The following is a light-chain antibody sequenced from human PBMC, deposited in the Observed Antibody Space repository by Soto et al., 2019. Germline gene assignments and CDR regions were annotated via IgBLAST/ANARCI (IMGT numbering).Light chain of an antibody. CDR2: DTS. V-gene: IGKV3-11*01. J-gene: IGKJ4*01. Sequence: IMMKQSPAALSVTPGGRATLSCRGMQSASSNLAWYQQKPGQAPRLLIYDTSNRATDIPARFSGSGSGTDFTLTISSLEPEDFAVYYCQQRSNWPFLTFGGGTKVDIK. CDR3: QQRSNWPFLT. CDR1: QSASSN.